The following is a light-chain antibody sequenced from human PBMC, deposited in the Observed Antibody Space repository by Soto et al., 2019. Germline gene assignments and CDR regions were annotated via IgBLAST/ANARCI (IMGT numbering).Light chain of an antibody. V-gene: IGLV1-47*01. CDR3: AAWDDSLNGGV. Sequence: QSVLTQPPSVSGTPGQRVTISCSGSSSNIGNNFVYWYQHLPGAAPTLVVYSDNHRPSGVPVRFSGSKSGTSASLTISGLRSEDEATYYCAAWDDSLNGGVFGGGTQLTVL. CDR2: SDN. J-gene: IGLJ7*01. CDR1: SSNIGNNF.